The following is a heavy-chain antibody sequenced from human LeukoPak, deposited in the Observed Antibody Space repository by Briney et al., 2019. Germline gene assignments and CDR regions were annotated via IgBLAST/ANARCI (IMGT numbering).Heavy chain of an antibody. CDR1: XGTFSSYA. CDR3: ATRPYYGSGSYHPQIVDY. Sequence: SXGTFSSYAISXXRQAPGQGLXXRGXIIPIFGTANYAQKFQGRVTITTDESTSTAYMELSSLRSEDTAVYYCATRPYYGSGSYHPQIVDYWGQGTLVTVSS. J-gene: IGHJ4*02. CDR2: IIPIFGTA. D-gene: IGHD3-10*01. V-gene: IGHV1-69*05.